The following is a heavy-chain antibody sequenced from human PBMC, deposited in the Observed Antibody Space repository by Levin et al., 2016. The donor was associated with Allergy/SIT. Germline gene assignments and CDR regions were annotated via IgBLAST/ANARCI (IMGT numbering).Heavy chain of an antibody. V-gene: IGHV3-23*01. CDR2: ITDSGANT. Sequence: GESLKISCAASGFSFSRYAMSWVRQAPGKGLEWVSTITDSGANTNYADSVKGRFTISRDNSKSTLYLQMNSLRAEDTAIYYCALIPVAGIARDYWGQGTLVTVSS. D-gene: IGHD6-19*01. CDR3: ALIPVAGIARDY. J-gene: IGHJ4*02. CDR1: GFSFSRYA.